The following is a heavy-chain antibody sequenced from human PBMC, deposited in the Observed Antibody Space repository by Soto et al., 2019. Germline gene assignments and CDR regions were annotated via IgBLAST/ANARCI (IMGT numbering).Heavy chain of an antibody. CDR2: IIPIFGTA. V-gene: IGHV1-69*01. CDR1: GGTFSSYA. D-gene: IGHD1-26*01. CDR3: ARVSEFELDGIGAPDI. J-gene: IGHJ3*02. Sequence: QVQLVQSGAEVKKPGSSVKVSCKASGGTFSSYAISWVRQAPGQGLEWMGGIIPIFGTANYAEKFQGRVTITADESTRTAYMEVSSRGSEDSGVYCCARVSEFELDGIGAPDIWGQGTMVTVSS.